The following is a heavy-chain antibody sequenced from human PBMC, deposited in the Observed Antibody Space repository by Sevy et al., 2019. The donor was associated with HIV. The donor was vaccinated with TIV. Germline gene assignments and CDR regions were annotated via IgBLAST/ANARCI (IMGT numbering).Heavy chain of an antibody. CDR2: ISASGAST. Sequence: GGSLRLSCAASGFTFNTETMSWVRQAPGKGLRWVSSISASGASTYYVDSVKGRFTISRDNSKNTVYLQMKSLRAEDTALYYCAKRRQGGFDPWGQGTLVTVSS. D-gene: IGHD1-26*01. CDR3: AKRRQGGFDP. V-gene: IGHV3-23*01. CDR1: GFTFNTET. J-gene: IGHJ5*02.